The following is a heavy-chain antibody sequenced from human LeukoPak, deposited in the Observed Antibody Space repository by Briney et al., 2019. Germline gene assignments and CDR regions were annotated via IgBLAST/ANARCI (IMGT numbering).Heavy chain of an antibody. D-gene: IGHD3-10*01. CDR1: GFTFSSYA. CDR2: ISYDGSNK. J-gene: IGHJ4*02. V-gene: IGHV3-30-3*01. Sequence: PGGSLRLSCAASGFTFSSYAMHWVRQAPGKGLEWVAVISYDGSNKYYADSVKGRFTISRDNSKNTLYLQMNSLRTEDTAVYYCARAYYCGVPFDYWGQGTLVTVSS. CDR3: ARAYYCGVPFDY.